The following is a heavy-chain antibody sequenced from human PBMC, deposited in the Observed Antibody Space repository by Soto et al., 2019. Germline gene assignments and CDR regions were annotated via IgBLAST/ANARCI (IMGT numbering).Heavy chain of an antibody. CDR3: AKHGSGWYFAY. J-gene: IGHJ4*02. CDR1: GGSISSSSYY. V-gene: IGHV4-39*01. Sequence: QLQLQESGPGLVNASETLSLTCSVSGGSISSSSYYWGWIRQPPGKGLEWIGSIYDSGSTYYNPSLKSRVTRSVDTAKNQFSLKLSSVTAADTAMYSWAKHGSGWYFAYWGQGILVTVSS. D-gene: IGHD6-19*01. CDR2: IYDSGST.